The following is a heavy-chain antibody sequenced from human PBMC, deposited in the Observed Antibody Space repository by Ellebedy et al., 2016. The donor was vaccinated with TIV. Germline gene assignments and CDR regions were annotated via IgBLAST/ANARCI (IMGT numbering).Heavy chain of an antibody. CDR3: ARDYSGSRLAYYFDY. J-gene: IGHJ4*02. Sequence: GGSLRLXXTASGFTFGDYAMSWFRQAPGKGLEWVGFIRSKTYGGTPEYAASVKGGFTISRDDSKSIAYLQMNSLKTEDTAVYYCARDYSGSRLAYYFDYWGQGTLVTVPS. D-gene: IGHD1-26*01. V-gene: IGHV3-49*03. CDR1: GFTFGDYA. CDR2: IRSKTYGGTP.